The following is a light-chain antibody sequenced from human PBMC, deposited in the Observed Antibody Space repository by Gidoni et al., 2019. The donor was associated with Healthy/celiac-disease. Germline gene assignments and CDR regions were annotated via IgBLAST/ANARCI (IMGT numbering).Light chain of an antibody. CDR1: QSVSNY. Sequence: DIQMTQSPSSLSASIGDRVTITCRASQSVSNYLNWYQQKPGSAPKLLIYAASSLQSGVPSRFSGSGSGTDFTLTISCLQPEDFAIYYCQQSYSSPLTFGGGTKVDI. CDR2: AAS. CDR3: QQSYSSPLT. J-gene: IGKJ4*01. V-gene: IGKV1-39*01.